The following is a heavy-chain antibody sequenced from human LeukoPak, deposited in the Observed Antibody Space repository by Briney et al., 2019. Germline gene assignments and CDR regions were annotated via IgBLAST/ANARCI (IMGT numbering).Heavy chain of an antibody. CDR3: AKGARSSLPNFAWFDP. J-gene: IGHJ5*02. V-gene: IGHV3-23*01. D-gene: IGHD2-15*01. CDR1: GFTFSSFA. Sequence: GGSLRLSCAASGFTFSSFAMSWVRQAPGERLEWVSAISGSGGSTYYADSVKGRFTISRDNSKNTLFLQMNSLRAEDTAVYYCAKGARSSLPNFAWFDPWGQGTLVTVSS. CDR2: ISGSGGST.